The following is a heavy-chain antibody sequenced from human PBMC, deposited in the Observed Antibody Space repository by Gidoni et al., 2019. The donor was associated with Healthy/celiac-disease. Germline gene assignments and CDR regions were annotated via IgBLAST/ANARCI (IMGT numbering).Heavy chain of an antibody. CDR3: AIWSYYDILTGYGYGMDV. V-gene: IGHV5-51*01. D-gene: IGHD3-9*01. Sequence: EVQLVQSGAEVKKPGESLKISCKGSGYSFTSYWIGWVRQMPGKGLEWMGIIYPGDSDTRYSPSFQGQVTISADKSISTAYLQWSSLKASDTAMYYCAIWSYYDILTGYGYGMDVWGQGTTVTVSS. J-gene: IGHJ6*02. CDR2: IYPGDSDT. CDR1: GYSFTSYW.